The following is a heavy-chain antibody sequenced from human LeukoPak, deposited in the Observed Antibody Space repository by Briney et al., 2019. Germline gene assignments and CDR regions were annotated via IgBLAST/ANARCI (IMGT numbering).Heavy chain of an antibody. CDR3: ARASMVRGVIIVYYFDY. J-gene: IGHJ4*02. CDR1: GYTFTSYD. CDR2: MNPNSGNT. Sequence: ASVKVSCKASGYTFTSYDINWVRQATGQGLEWMGWMNPNSGNTGYAQKFQGRVTMTTDTSTSTAYMELRSLRSDDTAVYYCARASMVRGVIIVYYFDYWGQGTLVTVSS. V-gene: IGHV1-8*01. D-gene: IGHD3-10*01.